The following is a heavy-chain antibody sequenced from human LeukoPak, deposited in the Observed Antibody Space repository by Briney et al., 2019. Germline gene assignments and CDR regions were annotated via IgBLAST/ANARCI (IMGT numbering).Heavy chain of an antibody. CDR1: GFIFRRHG. Sequence: GTSLRLSCAASGFIFRRHGMHWVRQAPGKGLEGVAFISYDGGNKHYGEAVKGRYTISRDNSKNTVVLQMNSLRPEDTAVYHCAKDQGGSSTLYMDVWGQGTTVIVSS. CDR2: ISYDGGNK. J-gene: IGHJ6*03. D-gene: IGHD2-2*01. V-gene: IGHV3-30*18. CDR3: AKDQGGSSTLYMDV.